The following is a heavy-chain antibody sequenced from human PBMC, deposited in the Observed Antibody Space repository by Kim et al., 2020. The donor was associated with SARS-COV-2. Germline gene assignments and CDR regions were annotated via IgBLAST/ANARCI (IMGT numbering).Heavy chain of an antibody. D-gene: IGHD6-13*01. CDR2: ISGSGGST. Sequence: GGSLRLSCAASGFTFSSYAMSWVRQAPGKGLEWVSSISGSGGSTYYADSVKGRFTISRDNSKNTLYLQMNSLRAEDTAVYYCAKRTRSGSWYGYYYGMDVWGQGTTVTVSS. CDR1: GFTFSSYA. V-gene: IGHV3-23*01. J-gene: IGHJ6*02. CDR3: AKRTRSGSWYGYYYGMDV.